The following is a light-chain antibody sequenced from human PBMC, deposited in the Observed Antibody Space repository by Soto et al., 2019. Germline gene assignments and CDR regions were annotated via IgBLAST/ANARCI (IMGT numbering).Light chain of an antibody. Sequence: QSVLTQPPSVSGSPGQSVAISCTGTSRVVGCYNRVSCYQQPPGSAPKLMIYEFSNRPSGVPARFSWSKSGNTASLSISGLQAEDEADYYGNSYTCSSTYVCGTGTKVTVL. CDR2: EFS. J-gene: IGLJ1*01. CDR1: SRVVGCYNR. V-gene: IGLV2-18*02. CDR3: NSYTCSSTYV.